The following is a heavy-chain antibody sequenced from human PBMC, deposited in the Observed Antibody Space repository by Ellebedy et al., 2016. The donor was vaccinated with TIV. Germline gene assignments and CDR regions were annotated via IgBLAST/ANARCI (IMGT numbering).Heavy chain of an antibody. CDR2: SGAAGDT. V-gene: IGHV3-13*01. D-gene: IGHD3-10*01. Sequence: GESLKISCAASGFSLTGSDLHWVRRPAGKGLEWVSASGAAGDTYYPDSVRGRFTISRESAKNSFYLQMNSLTAWDTAVYYCARGGPGGVNWFFGLWGRGTRVTVSS. CDR3: ARGGPGGVNWFFGL. J-gene: IGHJ2*01. CDR1: GFSLTGSD.